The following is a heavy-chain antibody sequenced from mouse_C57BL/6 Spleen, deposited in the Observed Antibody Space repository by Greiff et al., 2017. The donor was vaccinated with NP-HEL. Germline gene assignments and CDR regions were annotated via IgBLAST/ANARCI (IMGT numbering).Heavy chain of an antibody. CDR1: GYAFSSSW. V-gene: IGHV1-82*01. D-gene: IGHD1-1*02. CDR3: ARCGPEGDFDY. Sequence: VQLQQSGPELVKPGASVKISCKASGYAFSSSWMNWVKQRPGKGLEWIGRIYPGDGDTNSNGKFKGKATLTADKSSSTAYMQLSSLTSEDSAVYFCARCGPEGDFDYWGQGTTLTVSS. J-gene: IGHJ2*01. CDR2: IYPGDGDT.